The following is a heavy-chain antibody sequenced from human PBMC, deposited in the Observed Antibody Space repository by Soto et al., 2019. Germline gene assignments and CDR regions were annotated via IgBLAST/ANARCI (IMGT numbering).Heavy chain of an antibody. Sequence: GGSLRLSCAASGFTFSSYWMHWVRQAPGKGLVWVSRINSDGSSTSYADSVKGRFTISRDNAKNTLYLQMNSLRAEDTAVYYCARVVRYSSGWYPQNWFDPWGQGTLVTVSS. CDR1: GFTFSSYW. D-gene: IGHD6-19*01. CDR3: ARVVRYSSGWYPQNWFDP. V-gene: IGHV3-74*01. CDR2: INSDGSST. J-gene: IGHJ5*02.